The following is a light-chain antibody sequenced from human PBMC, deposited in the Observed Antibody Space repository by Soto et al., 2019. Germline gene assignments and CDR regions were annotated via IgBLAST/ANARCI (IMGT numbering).Light chain of an antibody. CDR3: QQYDDWPGYT. CDR2: GAS. V-gene: IGKV3-15*01. CDR1: QSVNSK. J-gene: IGKJ2*01. Sequence: DMVMTQSPVTLSVSPGERATLSCRASQSVNSKLAWYQQKPGQAPRLLIYGASTRAAGIPDRFSGSGSGTDFTLTISSLQSEDFAVYYCQQYDDWPGYTFGQGTKLEIK.